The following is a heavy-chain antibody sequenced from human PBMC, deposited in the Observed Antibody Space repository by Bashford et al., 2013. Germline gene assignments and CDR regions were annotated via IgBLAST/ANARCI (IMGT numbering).Heavy chain of an antibody. CDR2: IYPGDSDT. CDR1: GYSFTSYW. Sequence: GESLKISCKGSGYSFTSYWIGWVRQMPGKGLEWMGIIYPGDSDTRYSPSFQGQVTISADKSISTAYLQWSSLKASDTAMYYCATMVGHDSSGYYYPYFDYWGQGTLVTVSS. J-gene: IGHJ4*02. CDR3: ATMVGHDSSGYYYPYFDY. V-gene: IGHV5-51*01. D-gene: IGHD3-22*01.